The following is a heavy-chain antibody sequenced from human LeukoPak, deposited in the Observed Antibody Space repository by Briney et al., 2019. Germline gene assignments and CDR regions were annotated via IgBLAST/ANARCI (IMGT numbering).Heavy chain of an antibody. CDR3: AKGDYGDYSGPYGMDV. J-gene: IGHJ6*02. D-gene: IGHD4-17*01. V-gene: IGHV3-9*01. CDR2: ISWNSGSI. CDR1: GFTFDDYA. Sequence: GRSLRLSCAASGFTFDDYAMHWVRQAPGKGLEWVSGISWNSGSIGYADSVKGRFTISRDNAKNSLYLQMNSLRAEDTALYYCAKGDYGDYSGPYGMDVWGQGTTVTVSS.